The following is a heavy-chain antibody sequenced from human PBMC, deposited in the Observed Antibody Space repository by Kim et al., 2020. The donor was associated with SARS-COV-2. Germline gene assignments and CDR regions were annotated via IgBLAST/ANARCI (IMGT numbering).Heavy chain of an antibody. J-gene: IGHJ3*02. CDR3: ARSGYSYGDAFEI. CDR1: GYSISSSNW. V-gene: IGHV4-28*05. CDR2: IYYSGSI. D-gene: IGHD5-18*01. Sequence: SETLSLTCAVSGYSISSSNWWGWIRQPPGKGLEWIGYIYYSGSIYYKPSLKSRVTMSVDTSKNQLSLKLSSVTAVDTAVYYCARSGYSYGDAFEIWGQGTLVTVAS.